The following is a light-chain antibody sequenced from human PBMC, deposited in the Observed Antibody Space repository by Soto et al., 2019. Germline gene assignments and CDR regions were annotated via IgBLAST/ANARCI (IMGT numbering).Light chain of an antibody. CDR3: QQSYSVPR. J-gene: IGKJ1*01. Sequence: DIQMTQSPSSLSASVGDRVTITCRASRSISNYLNWYQQKSGKAPRLLIDAASSLQTGVPSRFSGTGAGTASTLTITRLQPEDSATYDCQQSYSVPRFGQGTRVDLK. V-gene: IGKV1-39*01. CDR2: AAS. CDR1: RSISNY.